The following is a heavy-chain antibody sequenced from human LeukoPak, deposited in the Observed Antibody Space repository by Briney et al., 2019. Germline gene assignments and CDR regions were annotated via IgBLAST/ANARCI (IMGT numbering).Heavy chain of an antibody. J-gene: IGHJ4*02. CDR1: GGSISSGDYY. CDR2: IYYSGST. V-gene: IGHV4-30-4*01. D-gene: IGHD6-25*01. CDR3: AREGSLRPHFDY. Sequence: SETLSLTCTVTGGSISSGDYYWSWIRQPPGKGLEWIGYIYYSGSTYYNPSLKSRVTISVDTSKNQFSLKLSSVTAADTAVYYCAREGSLRPHFDYWGQGTLVTVSS.